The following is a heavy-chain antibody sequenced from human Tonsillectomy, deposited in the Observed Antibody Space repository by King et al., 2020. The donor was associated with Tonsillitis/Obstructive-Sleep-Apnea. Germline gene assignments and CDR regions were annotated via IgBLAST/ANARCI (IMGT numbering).Heavy chain of an antibody. CDR3: ATTLYATSSSGYFAY. Sequence: TLQESGPTLVKPPETLTLTCTFSGFSLTTSGVGVGWIRQPPGKALEWLALIYWDEDKPYSPSLKSRLTITKDTSKNQVVLTMTNVDPEDTATDDCATTLYATSSSGYFAYWGQGNLGTVSA. CDR1: GFSLTTSGVG. J-gene: IGHJ4*02. V-gene: IGHV2-5*02. D-gene: IGHD6-6*01. CDR2: IYWDEDK.